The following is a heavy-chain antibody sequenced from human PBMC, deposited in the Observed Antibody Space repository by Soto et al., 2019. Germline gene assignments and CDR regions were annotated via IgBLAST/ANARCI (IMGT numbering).Heavy chain of an antibody. D-gene: IGHD2-15*01. CDR1: GFSLSTRGMG. CDR3: APLPNRILFDY. Sequence: QITLKESGPTLVKPTQTLTLTCTFSGFSLSTRGMGVGWFRQPPGKALEWLALIYWDDDKRYSPSLKSRLTIPKDTSKNQVVLTMNNLDPLDTATYYCAPLPNRILFDYWGQGTLITVSS. V-gene: IGHV2-5*02. J-gene: IGHJ4*02. CDR2: IYWDDDK.